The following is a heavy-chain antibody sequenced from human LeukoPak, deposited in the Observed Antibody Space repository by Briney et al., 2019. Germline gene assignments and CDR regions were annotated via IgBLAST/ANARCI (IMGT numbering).Heavy chain of an antibody. D-gene: IGHD3-10*01. J-gene: IGHJ4*02. CDR2: ISERGGST. V-gene: IGHV3-23*01. CDR3: AKRGVVIRGILVIGYHQEAYHYDF. Sequence: PGGSLRLSCVVSGISLSNYAMTWVRQAPGKGLEWVSYISERGGSTTYADSVKGRFTISRDTSLNTLYLQMNHLRAEDKAGYFCAKRGVVIRGILVIGYHQEAYHYDFWGQGVLVTVSS. CDR1: GISLSNYA.